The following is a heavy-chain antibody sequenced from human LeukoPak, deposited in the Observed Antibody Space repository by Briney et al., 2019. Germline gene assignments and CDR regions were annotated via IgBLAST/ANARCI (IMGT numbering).Heavy chain of an antibody. D-gene: IGHD3-10*01. Sequence: GGSLRLSCAASGFSFSSYTMNWVRQAPGKGLEWVSAITSSSSYIYYADSVKGRFTISRDNSKNTVYLQMTSLRSEDTAVYYCARPGGGAIRGYLDYWGQGTLVAVSS. V-gene: IGHV3-21*01. CDR3: ARPGGGAIRGYLDY. CDR2: ITSSSSYI. CDR1: GFSFSSYT. J-gene: IGHJ4*02.